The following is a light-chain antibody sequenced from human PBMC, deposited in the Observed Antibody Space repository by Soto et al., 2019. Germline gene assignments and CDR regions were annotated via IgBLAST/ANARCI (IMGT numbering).Light chain of an antibody. CDR2: EVS. V-gene: IGLV2-18*02. CDR3: SSYISSSSSVV. J-gene: IGLJ2*01. CDR1: SSDVGSNNR. Sequence: QSALTQPPSVSGSPGQSVTISCTGSSSDVGSNNRVSWYQQPPGTAPKFIIYEVSNRPSGVPDRFSGSKSGNTVSLTISGLQAEDEADYYCSSYISSSSSVVFGGGTKVTVL.